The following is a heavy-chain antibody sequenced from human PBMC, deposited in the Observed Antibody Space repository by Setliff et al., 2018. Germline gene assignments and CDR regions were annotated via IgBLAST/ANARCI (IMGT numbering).Heavy chain of an antibody. CDR3: LRDRPYSNSPEDAFDI. Sequence: GASVKVSCKASGYTLINYGISWVRQAPGQGLEWMGWISAFNGYTQYSQKFKGRITVTTDTSTSTAYMELGSLTSDDTAVYYCLRDRPYSNSPEDAFDIWGQGTTVTVSS. J-gene: IGHJ3*02. CDR1: GYTLINYG. CDR2: ISAFNGYT. V-gene: IGHV1-18*01. D-gene: IGHD6-6*01.